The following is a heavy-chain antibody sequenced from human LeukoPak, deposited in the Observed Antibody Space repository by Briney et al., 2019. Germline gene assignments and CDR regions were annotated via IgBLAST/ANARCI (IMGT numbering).Heavy chain of an antibody. Sequence: GGSLRLSCAASGFAFSNYAMSWVRQAPGKGLDWVSAVSSAGTYYADSVKGRFAISRDNSKNTVYLQMNSLRAEDTAVYYCAREIYWDGIFVSIDYWGQGSLVTVSS. CDR3: AREIYWDGIFVSIDY. V-gene: IGHV3-23*01. J-gene: IGHJ4*02. D-gene: IGHD1-26*01. CDR2: VSSAGT. CDR1: GFAFSNYA.